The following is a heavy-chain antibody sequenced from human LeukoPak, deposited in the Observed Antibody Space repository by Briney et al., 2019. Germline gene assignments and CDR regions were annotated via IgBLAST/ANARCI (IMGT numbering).Heavy chain of an antibody. CDR2: ISGSGGST. V-gene: IGHV3-23*01. D-gene: IGHD5-24*01. Sequence: RAGRSLRLSCAASGFTFSNYGMHWVRQAPGKGLEWVSAISGSGGSTYYADSVKGRFTISRDNSKNTLYLQMNSLRAEDTAVYYCAKDLEMATYLTFDIWGQGTMVTVSS. J-gene: IGHJ3*02. CDR3: AKDLEMATYLTFDI. CDR1: GFTFSNYG.